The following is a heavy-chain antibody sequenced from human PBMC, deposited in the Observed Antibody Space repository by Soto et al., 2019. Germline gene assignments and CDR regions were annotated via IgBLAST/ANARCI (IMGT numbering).Heavy chain of an antibody. J-gene: IGHJ6*03. CDR2: IYHTGST. D-gene: IGHD1-26*01. CDR1: GGSLTGYY. Sequence: QVQLQQWGAGLLKPSETLSLTCAVYGGSLTGYYWSWIRQPPGKGLAWIGEIYHTGSTNYNPPLTSRVTISVDTSKSQFSLKLSSVTAADTAVYFCARVRSPYFYYMDVWGEGTTVTVSS. V-gene: IGHV4-34*01. CDR3: ARVRSPYFYYMDV.